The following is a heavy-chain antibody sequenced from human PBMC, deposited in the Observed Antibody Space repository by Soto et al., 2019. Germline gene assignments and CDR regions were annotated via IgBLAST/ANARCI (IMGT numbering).Heavy chain of an antibody. D-gene: IGHD3-10*01. CDR3: ARRYGASFAY. Sequence: QVQLQESGPGLVKPSETLSLTCTVSGGSISSYYWSWIRQPPGKGLEWIGYIYYSGSTNYNPSLKSRVTIAVDTSKNRFSLKLSSVTAADTAVYYCARRYGASFAYWGQGTLVTVSS. CDR2: IYYSGST. V-gene: IGHV4-59*01. CDR1: GGSISSYY. J-gene: IGHJ4*02.